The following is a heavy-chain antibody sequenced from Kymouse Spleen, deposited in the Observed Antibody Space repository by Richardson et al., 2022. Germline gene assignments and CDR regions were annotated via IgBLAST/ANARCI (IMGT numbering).Heavy chain of an antibody. V-gene: IGHV3-23*04. CDR1: GFTFSSYA. CDR2: ISGSGGST. J-gene: IGHJ6*02. Sequence: EVQLVESGGGLVQPGGSLRLSCAASGFTFSSYAMSWVRQAPGKGLEWVSAISGSGGSTYYADSVKGRFTISRDNSKNTLYLQMNSLRAEDTAVYYCAKDYYGSGSLYYYYGMDVWGQGTTVTVSS. CDR3: AKDYYGSGSLYYYYGMDV. D-gene: IGHD3-10*01.